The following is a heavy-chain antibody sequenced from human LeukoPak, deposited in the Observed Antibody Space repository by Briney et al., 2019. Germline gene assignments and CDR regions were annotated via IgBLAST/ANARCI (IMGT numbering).Heavy chain of an antibody. J-gene: IGHJ4*02. CDR1: GGSVSSGTYY. CDR3: ARDRVRGNSNSFFDY. Sequence: SSETLSLTCTVSGGSVSSGTYYWSWIRQPPGKGLEWIGYIYYSGSTNYNPSLKSRVTISVDTSKNQFSLKLNSVTAADTAVYYCARDRVRGNSNSFFDYWGQGTLVTVSS. D-gene: IGHD4-11*01. CDR2: IYYSGST. V-gene: IGHV4-61*01.